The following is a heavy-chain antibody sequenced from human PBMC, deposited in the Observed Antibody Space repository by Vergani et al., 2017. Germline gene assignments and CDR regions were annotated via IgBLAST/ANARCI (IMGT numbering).Heavy chain of an antibody. Sequence: QGQLAQSGAAVKKPGPSVKVTCKASGGTFSSHSISWVRQAPGPGLEWMGRTIPTFGTTSYEQKFQGRVTILADESTSSAYMELSSLRSEDTAVYYCARSSGYYSYYFDFWGQGTLVTVSS. CDR2: TIPTFGTT. D-gene: IGHD3-22*01. J-gene: IGHJ4*02. V-gene: IGHV1-69*13. CDR3: ARSSGYYSYYFDF. CDR1: GGTFSSHS.